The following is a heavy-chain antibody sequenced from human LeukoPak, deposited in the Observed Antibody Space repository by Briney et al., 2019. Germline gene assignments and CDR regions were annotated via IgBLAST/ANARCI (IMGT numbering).Heavy chain of an antibody. J-gene: IGHJ4*02. CDR2: IYYSGSI. CDR3: ARRITYYDYVWGSSFDY. V-gene: IGHV4-39*01. CDR1: GGSISSSTYY. D-gene: IGHD3-16*01. Sequence: SETLSLTCTVSGGSISSSTYYWGWIRQPPGKGLEWIGSIYYSGSIYYNPSLKSRVTISVDTSKNQFSLKLSSVTAADTAVYYCARRITYYDYVWGSSFDYWGQGTLVTVSS.